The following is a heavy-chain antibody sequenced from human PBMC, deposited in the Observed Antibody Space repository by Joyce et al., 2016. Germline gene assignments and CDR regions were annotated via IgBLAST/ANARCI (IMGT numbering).Heavy chain of an antibody. Sequence: QLVESGGGLVKPGGSLRLSCAGSGFTFSSSCMNWVRQAPEKGLEWLSSIGASGSRIYYTDSVNGRFTISRDNAKNTLFLQLNSLRAEDTAVYYCARVVRGFCSGGSCYIEHWGQGILVTVSS. J-gene: IGHJ4*02. CDR2: IGASGSRI. CDR3: ARVVRGFCSGGSCYIEH. CDR1: GFTFSSSC. D-gene: IGHD2-15*01. V-gene: IGHV3-21*02.